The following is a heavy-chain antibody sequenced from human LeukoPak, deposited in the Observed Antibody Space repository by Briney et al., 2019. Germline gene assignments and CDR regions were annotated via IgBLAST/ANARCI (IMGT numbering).Heavy chain of an antibody. D-gene: IGHD2-2*01. J-gene: IGHJ4*02. CDR3: ARAAAAHFDY. V-gene: IGHV4-34*01. Sequence: XIRQPPGKGLEWIGEINHSGSTNYNPSLKSRVTISVDTSKNQFSLKLSSVTAADTAVYYCARAAAAHFDYWGQGTLVTVSS. CDR2: INHSGST.